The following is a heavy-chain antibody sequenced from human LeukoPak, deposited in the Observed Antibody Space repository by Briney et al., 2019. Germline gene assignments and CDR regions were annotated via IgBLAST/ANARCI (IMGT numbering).Heavy chain of an antibody. V-gene: IGHV3-21*01. D-gene: IGHD5-18*01. J-gene: IGHJ3*02. Sequence: GGSLRLSCAASGFTFSSYSMNWVRQAPGKGLEWVSSISSSSSYIYYADSVKSRFTISSDNAKNSLYLQMNSLGVEDTAVYYCARDTGGYSYGKDAFDIWGQGTMVTVSS. CDR3: ARDTGGYSYGKDAFDI. CDR1: GFTFSSYS. CDR2: ISSSSSYI.